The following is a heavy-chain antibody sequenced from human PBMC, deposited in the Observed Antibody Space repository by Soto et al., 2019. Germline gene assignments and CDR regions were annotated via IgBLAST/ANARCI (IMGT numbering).Heavy chain of an antibody. CDR2: FDPEDGET. CDR3: ATRNYGGDAFDI. V-gene: IGHV1-24*01. D-gene: IGHD1-7*01. Sequence: ASVKVSCKVSGYTLTELSMHWVRRAPGKGLEWMGGFDPEDGETIYAQKFQGRVTMTEDTSTDTAYMELSSLRSEDTAVYYCATRNYGGDAFDIWGQGTMVTVSS. CDR1: GYTLTELS. J-gene: IGHJ3*02.